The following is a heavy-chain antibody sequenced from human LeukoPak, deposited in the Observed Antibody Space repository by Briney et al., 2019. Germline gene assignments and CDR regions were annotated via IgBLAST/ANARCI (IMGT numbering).Heavy chain of an antibody. CDR2: IKQDGSEK. D-gene: IGHD1-1*01. Sequence: GGSLRLSCAASGFTFSSYWMSWVRQAPGKGLEWVANIKQDGSEKYYVDSVKGRFTISRDNAKNSLYLQMNSLRAEDTAVYYCAEVSLNWDYYYYGMDVWGQGTTVTVSS. J-gene: IGHJ6*02. CDR1: GFTFSSYW. CDR3: AEVSLNWDYYYYGMDV. V-gene: IGHV3-7*01.